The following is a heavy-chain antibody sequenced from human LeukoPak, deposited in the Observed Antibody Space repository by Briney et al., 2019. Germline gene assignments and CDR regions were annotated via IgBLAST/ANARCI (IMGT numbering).Heavy chain of an antibody. V-gene: IGHV3-21*01. CDR3: ASCATGYSSGCSGY. CDR1: GFTFSAYS. J-gene: IGHJ4*02. D-gene: IGHD6-19*01. CDR2: ITSSSSST. Sequence: GGSLRLSCAASGFTFSAYSMNWVRQAPGQGLEWVSSITSSSSSTYYADSVKGRFTISRDNAKNSLYLQMNSLRAEDTAVYYCASCATGYSSGCSGYWGQGTLVTVSS.